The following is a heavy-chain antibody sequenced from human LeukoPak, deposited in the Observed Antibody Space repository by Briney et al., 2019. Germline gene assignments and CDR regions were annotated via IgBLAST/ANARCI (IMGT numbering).Heavy chain of an antibody. J-gene: IGHJ4*02. D-gene: IGHD3-16*01. V-gene: IGHV4-59*08. Sequence: SETLSLTCIVSGDSINYYYWSWIRQPPGKGLEWIGYIYYTGSTNYNPSLKGRVTMSVDTSKNHFSLKLSSVTAADTAVYCCARLGSYFDYWGQGILVTVSS. CDR3: ARLGSYFDY. CDR2: IYYTGST. CDR1: GDSINYYY.